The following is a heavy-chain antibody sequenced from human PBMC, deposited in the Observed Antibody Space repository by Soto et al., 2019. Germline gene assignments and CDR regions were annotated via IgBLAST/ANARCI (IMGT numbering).Heavy chain of an antibody. CDR3: AREYCSGGRCYDVDY. D-gene: IGHD2-15*01. V-gene: IGHV1-18*01. CDR1: GYTFTSYG. CDR2: INTDNGNT. J-gene: IGHJ4*02. Sequence: QVQLVQSGAEVKKPGDSVMVSCKASGYTFTSYGISWVRQAPGQGLEWMGWINTDNGNTNQAQNLQGRVTMSTGTSTNTASMELRSLRSDDTAVYYCAREYCSGGRCYDVDYWGQGTLVTVSS.